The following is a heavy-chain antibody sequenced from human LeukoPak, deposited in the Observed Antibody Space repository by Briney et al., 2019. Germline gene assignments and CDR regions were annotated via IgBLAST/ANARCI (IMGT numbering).Heavy chain of an antibody. CDR2: IYPGDSDT. CDR1: GYSFTSYW. V-gene: IGHV5-51*01. D-gene: IGHD3-3*01. J-gene: IGHJ3*02. Sequence: GESLKISCKGSGYSFTSYWIGWVRQMPGKGLEWMGIIYPGDSDTRYSPSFQGQVTISADKSISTAYLQWSSLKASDTAMYYCARGGIVDFWSGYYDAFDIWGQGTMVTVSS. CDR3: ARGGIVDFWSGYYDAFDI.